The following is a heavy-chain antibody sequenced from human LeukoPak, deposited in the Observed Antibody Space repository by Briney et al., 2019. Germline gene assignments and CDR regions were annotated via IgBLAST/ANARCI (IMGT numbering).Heavy chain of an antibody. CDR2: FYSGGSA. CDR3: ARVYSGHDLPGSLANYYFDY. CDR1: GGSISSYY. J-gene: IGHJ4*02. V-gene: IGHV4-4*07. Sequence: TSETLSLTCTVSGGSISSYYWSWIRQHAGKGLEWIGRFYSGGSADYNPSLKSRVTMSVDTSKNQFSLKLSSVTAADTAVYYCARVYSGHDLPGSLANYYFDYWGQGTLVTVSS. D-gene: IGHD5-12*01.